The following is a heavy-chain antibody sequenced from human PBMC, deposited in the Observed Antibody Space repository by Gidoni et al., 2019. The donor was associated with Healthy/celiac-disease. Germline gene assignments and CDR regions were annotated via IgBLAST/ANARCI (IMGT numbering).Heavy chain of an antibody. CDR1: GYTFTSYY. J-gene: IGHJ4*02. CDR2: INPSGGST. V-gene: IGHV1-46*03. CDR3: ARDPRGGYCSGGSCLGLDY. D-gene: IGHD2-15*01. Sequence: QVQLVQSGAEVKKPGASVKVSCKASGYTFTSYYMHWVRQAPGQGLEWMGIINPSGGSTSYAQKFQGRVTMTRDTSTSTVYMELSSLRSEDTAVYYCARDPRGGYCSGGSCLGLDYWGQGTLVTVSS.